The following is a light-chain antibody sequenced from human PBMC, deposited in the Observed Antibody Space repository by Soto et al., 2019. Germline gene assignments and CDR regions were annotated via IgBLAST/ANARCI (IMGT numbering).Light chain of an antibody. J-gene: IGKJ2*01. CDR1: HSISSSY. Sequence: IVLTQSPGTLRLSLGESATLSCRASHSISSSYLTWYQQRPGQPPRLLIYRASRRATGVPDRFGASGSGTDFTLTINRLEPEDFAVYYCQQYGSSPPYTFGQGTKLEIK. V-gene: IGKV3-20*01. CDR2: RAS. CDR3: QQYGSSPPYT.